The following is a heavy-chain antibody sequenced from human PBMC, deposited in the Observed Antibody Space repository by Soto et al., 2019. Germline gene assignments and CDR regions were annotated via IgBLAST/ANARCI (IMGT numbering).Heavy chain of an antibody. CDR2: INPNSGGT. V-gene: IGHV1-2*04. CDR1: GYTFTGYY. Sequence: QVQLVQSGAEVKKPGASVKVSCKASGYTFTGYYMHWVRQAPGQGLEWMGWINPNSGGTNYAQKFQGWVTMTRDTSISTAYMELSRLRSDDTAVYYCAASYGSGSYLEAPGSYYGMDVWGQGTTVTVSS. D-gene: IGHD3-10*01. CDR3: AASYGSGSYLEAPGSYYGMDV. J-gene: IGHJ6*02.